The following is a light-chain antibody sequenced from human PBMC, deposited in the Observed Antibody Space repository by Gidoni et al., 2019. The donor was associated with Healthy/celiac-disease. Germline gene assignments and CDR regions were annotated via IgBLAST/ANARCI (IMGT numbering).Light chain of an antibody. V-gene: IGLV1-44*01. CDR3: AAWDDSLNGPWV. Sequence: QSVLTQPPSASGTPGPRVTISCSGSSSNIGSNTVNWYQPLPGTAPKLLIYSNNQRPSGVPDRFSGSKSGTSASLAISGLQSEDEADYYCAAWDDSLNGPWVFGGGTKLTVL. J-gene: IGLJ3*02. CDR1: SSNIGSNT. CDR2: SNN.